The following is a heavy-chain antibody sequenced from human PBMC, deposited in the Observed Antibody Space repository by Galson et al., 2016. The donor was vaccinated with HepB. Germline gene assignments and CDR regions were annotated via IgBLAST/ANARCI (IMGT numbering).Heavy chain of an antibody. CDR1: GFTFATYA. CDR3: AKDMDSAWYIHY. D-gene: IGHD6-19*01. J-gene: IGHJ4*02. V-gene: IGHV3-23*01. CDR2: ITNSGDNA. Sequence: LRLSCAASGFTFATYAMTWVRPAPGKGLECVSVITNSGDNAAYTDSVKGRFTISRDNSKNTLHLQINSLRAEDTAVYYCAKDMDSAWYIHYWGQGTLVTVSS.